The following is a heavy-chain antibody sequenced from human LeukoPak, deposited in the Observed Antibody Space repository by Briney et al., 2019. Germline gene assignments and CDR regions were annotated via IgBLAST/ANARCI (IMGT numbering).Heavy chain of an antibody. CDR1: GGSISSYY. D-gene: IGHD5-18*01. CDR3: ARDSRIYSYGYWFDP. J-gene: IGHJ5*02. V-gene: IGHV4-4*07. Sequence: SETLSLTCTVSGGSISSYYWSWIRQPAGKGLEWIGRIYTSGSTNYNPSLKSPVTMSVDTSKNQFSLKLSSVTAADTAVYYCARDSRIYSYGYWFDPWGQGTLVTVSS. CDR2: IYTSGST.